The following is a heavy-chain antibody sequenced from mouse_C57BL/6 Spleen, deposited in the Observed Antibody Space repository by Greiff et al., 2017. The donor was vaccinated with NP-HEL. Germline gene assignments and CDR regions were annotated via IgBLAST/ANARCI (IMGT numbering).Heavy chain of an antibody. CDR1: GYSFTGYY. Sequence: EVQLQQSGPELVKPGASVKISCKASGYSFTGYYMNWVKQSPEKSLEWIGEINPSTGGTTYNQKFKAKATLTVDKSSSTAYMQLKSLTSEDSAVYYCARSSYSNYPHWYFDVWGTGTTVTVSS. D-gene: IGHD2-5*01. J-gene: IGHJ1*03. CDR3: ARSSYSNYPHWYFDV. V-gene: IGHV1-42*01. CDR2: INPSTGGT.